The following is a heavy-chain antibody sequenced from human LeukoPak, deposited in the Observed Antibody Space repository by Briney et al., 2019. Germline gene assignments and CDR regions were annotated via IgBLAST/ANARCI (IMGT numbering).Heavy chain of an antibody. CDR2: INPNSGGT. CDR1: GYTFTGYY. CDR3: ARAGGSGWYRIVVY. V-gene: IGHV1-2*02. J-gene: IGHJ4*02. Sequence: ASVNVSCKASGYTFTGYYMHWVRQAPGQGLEWMGWINPNSGGTNYAQKFQGRVTMTRDTSISTAYMELSRLRSDDTAVYYCARAGGSGWYRIVVYWGQGTLVTVSS. D-gene: IGHD6-19*01.